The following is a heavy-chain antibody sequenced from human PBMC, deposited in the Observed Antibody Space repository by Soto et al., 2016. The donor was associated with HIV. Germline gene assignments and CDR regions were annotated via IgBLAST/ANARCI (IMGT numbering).Heavy chain of an antibody. CDR1: RYTLNGIS. CDR3: ATHLSREVLLGASRRNY. Sequence: QVQLVQSGAEVKKPGASVKVSCRVSRYTLNGISMHWVRQAPGKGLEWIGGFDPKKFRIILAPNFQDRVSVTEDPSTDTAYMELSSLRSDDTAVYYCATHLSREVLLGASRRNYWGQGTLVTVSS. D-gene: IGHD1-26*01. V-gene: IGHV1-24*01. CDR2: FDPKKFRI. J-gene: IGHJ4*02.